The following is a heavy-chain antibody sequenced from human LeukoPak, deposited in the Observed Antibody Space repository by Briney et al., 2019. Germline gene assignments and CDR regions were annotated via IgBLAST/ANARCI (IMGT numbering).Heavy chain of an antibody. CDR1: GGTFSSYA. CDR3: ASTYSSGWYVFDY. CDR2: IIPIFGTA. J-gene: IGHJ4*02. V-gene: IGHV1-69*01. D-gene: IGHD6-19*01. Sequence: ASVKVSCKASGGTFSSYAISWVRQAPGQGLEWMGGIIPIFGTANYAQKFQGRVTITADESTSTAYMELSSLSSEDTAVYYCASTYSSGWYVFDYWGQGTLVTVSS.